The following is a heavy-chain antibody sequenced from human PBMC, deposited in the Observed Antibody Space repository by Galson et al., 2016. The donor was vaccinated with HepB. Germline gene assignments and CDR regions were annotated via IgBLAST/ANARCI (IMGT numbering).Heavy chain of an antibody. Sequence: SETLSLTCTVSGGSISSSIYYWGWIRQPPGKGLEWIGSMSYSGSTYYNPSLKSRVTISVDTSKNQFSLRLISVTAADTAVYYCVRHESKGIFDYWGQGTLVTVSS. D-gene: IGHD3-10*01. CDR1: GGSISSSIYY. CDR3: VRHESKGIFDY. J-gene: IGHJ4*02. CDR2: MSYSGST. V-gene: IGHV4-39*01.